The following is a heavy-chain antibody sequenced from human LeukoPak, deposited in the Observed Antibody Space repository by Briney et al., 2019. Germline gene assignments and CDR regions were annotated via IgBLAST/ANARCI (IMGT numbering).Heavy chain of an antibody. CDR2: ISSSSTTI. Sequence: GGSLRLSCAASGFTFSSYSMNWVRQAPGRGLEWVSYISSSSTTIYYADSVKGRFTISRDNAKNSLYLQMNSLRTEDTALYYCAKGLTAMVTAFDIWGQGTMVTVSS. V-gene: IGHV3-48*01. J-gene: IGHJ3*02. CDR3: AKGLTAMVTAFDI. D-gene: IGHD5-18*01. CDR1: GFTFSSYS.